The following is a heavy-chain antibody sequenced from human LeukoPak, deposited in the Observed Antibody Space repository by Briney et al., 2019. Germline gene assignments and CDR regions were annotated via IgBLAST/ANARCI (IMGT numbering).Heavy chain of an antibody. D-gene: IGHD1/OR15-1a*01. J-gene: IGHJ4*02. CDR2: IKQDGSEK. CDR1: GFTVSSNY. V-gene: IGHV3-7*01. Sequence: PGGSLRLSCAASGFTVSSNYMSWVRQAPGKGLEWVANIKQDGSEKYYVDSVKGRFTISRDNAKNSLYLQMNSLRAEDTAVYYCARETAGATGFDYWGQGTLVTVSS. CDR3: ARETAGATGFDY.